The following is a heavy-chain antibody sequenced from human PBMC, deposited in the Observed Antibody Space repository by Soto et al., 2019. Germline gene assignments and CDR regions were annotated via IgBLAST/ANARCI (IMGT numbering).Heavy chain of an antibody. Sequence: GGSLRLSCAASGFTFSSYAMSWVRQAPGKGLEWVPGITGSGGSTYYADSVKGRFTISRDNSKNTLYLQMNSLRAEDTAVYYCAKGPPPPYSSTWYYFAYWGQGTLVTVSS. CDR3: AKGPPPPYSSTWYYFAY. V-gene: IGHV3-23*01. CDR1: GFTFSSYA. J-gene: IGHJ4*02. D-gene: IGHD6-13*01. CDR2: ITGSGGST.